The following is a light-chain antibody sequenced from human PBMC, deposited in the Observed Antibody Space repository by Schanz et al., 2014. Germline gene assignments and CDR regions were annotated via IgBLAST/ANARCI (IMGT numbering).Light chain of an antibody. CDR1: SGHSGYP. Sequence: QPVLTQSPSASASLGASVKLTCTLGSGHSGYPIAWHQQQPEKGPRYLMKVNSDGSHSKGDGIPDRFSGSSSGAERYLTISSLQSEDEADYYCQTWGTGIRVFGGGTKLTVL. V-gene: IGLV4-69*01. CDR2: VNSDGSH. J-gene: IGLJ3*02. CDR3: QTWGTGIRV.